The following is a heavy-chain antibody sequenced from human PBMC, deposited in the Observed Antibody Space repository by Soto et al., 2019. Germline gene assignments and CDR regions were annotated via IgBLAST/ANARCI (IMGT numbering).Heavy chain of an antibody. V-gene: IGHV4-31*03. Sequence: NPSETLSLTCTVSGGSISSGGYYLSWIRQHPGKGLEWIGYIYYSGSTYYNPSLKSRVTISVDTSKNQFSLKLSSVTAADTAVYYCARLGIVDYWGQGTLVTVPS. CDR1: GGSISSGGYY. J-gene: IGHJ4*02. D-gene: IGHD2-21*01. CDR2: IYYSGST. CDR3: ARLGIVDY.